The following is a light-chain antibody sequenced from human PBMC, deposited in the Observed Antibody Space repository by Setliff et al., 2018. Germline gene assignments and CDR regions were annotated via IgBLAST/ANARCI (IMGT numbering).Light chain of an antibody. CDR1: QSINTW. V-gene: IGKV1-5*03. Sequence: DVQMTQSPSALSASVGDKVTITCRASQSINTWLAWYQQRPGKAPKLLIYRATYLQSGVPSRFRGSGSGTEFTLTISSLQPDDFATYYCQQPNTYYTFGQGTKVDIK. CDR3: QQPNTYYT. J-gene: IGKJ2*01. CDR2: RAT.